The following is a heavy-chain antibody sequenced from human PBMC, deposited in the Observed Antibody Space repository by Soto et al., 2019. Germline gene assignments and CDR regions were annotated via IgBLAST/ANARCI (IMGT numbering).Heavy chain of an antibody. Sequence: GGSLRLSCAASGFTFSSYGMHWVRQAPGKGLEWVSLIQGCGPTYYADSVKGGFTISRDTSENTLHLQMDSLRAEDTAVYYCARDDVLCDGGRCYGVPLDVWGKGTKVTVSS. CDR2: IQGCGPT. CDR3: ARDDVLCDGGRCYGVPLDV. CDR1: GFTFSSYG. J-gene: IGHJ6*04. V-gene: IGHV3-NL1*01. D-gene: IGHD2-15*01.